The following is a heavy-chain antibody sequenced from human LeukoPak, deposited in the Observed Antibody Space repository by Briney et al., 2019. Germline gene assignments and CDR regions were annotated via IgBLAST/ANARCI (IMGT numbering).Heavy chain of an antibody. CDR2: IYYSGST. CDR3: ARSGYSSSWWIRTNWFDP. V-gene: IGHV4-59*12. Sequence: SETLSLTCTVSGGSISSYYWSWIRQPPGKGLEWIGYIYYSGSTNYNPSLKSRVTISVDTSKNQFSLKLSSVTAADTAVYYCARSGYSSSWWIRTNWFDPWGQGTLVTVSS. D-gene: IGHD6-13*01. J-gene: IGHJ5*02. CDR1: GGSISSYY.